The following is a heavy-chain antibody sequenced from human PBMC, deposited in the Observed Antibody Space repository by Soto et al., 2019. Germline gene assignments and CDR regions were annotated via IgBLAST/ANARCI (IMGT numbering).Heavy chain of an antibody. V-gene: IGHV4-39*01. D-gene: IGHD2-15*01. CDR2: VYYSGGA. J-gene: IGHJ4*02. Sequence: XETLSLTCAVSGGSIHNSHSFWGWIRQPPGKGLEFIGSVYYSGGAYYNPSLESRVTVSVDPSKNQFSLRLNSVTATDTAVYYCGRVVEGATRHTDFDSWGPGTLVTVSS. CDR1: GGSIHNSHSF. CDR3: GRVVEGATRHTDFDS.